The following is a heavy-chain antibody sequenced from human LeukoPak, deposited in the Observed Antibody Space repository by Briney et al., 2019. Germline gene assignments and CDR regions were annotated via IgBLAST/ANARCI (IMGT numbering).Heavy chain of an antibody. J-gene: IGHJ4*02. CDR1: GFTVSSNY. CDR3: TTAAGIFGPEGHPGDY. CDR2: IYSGGST. D-gene: IGHD3/OR15-3a*01. V-gene: IGHV3-53*01. Sequence: PGGSLRLSCAASGFTVSSNYMSWVRQAPGKGLEWVSVIYSGGSTYYADSVKGRFTISRHNSKNTLYLQMNSLKTEDTAVYYCTTAAGIFGPEGHPGDYWGQGTLVTVSS.